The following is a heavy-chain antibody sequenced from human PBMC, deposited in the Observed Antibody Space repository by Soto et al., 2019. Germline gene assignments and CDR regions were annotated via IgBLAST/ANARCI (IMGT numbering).Heavy chain of an antibody. CDR3: ARDWGRSSWPYYYYGMDV. CDR1: GFTFSSYW. V-gene: IGHV3-7*01. CDR2: IKQDGSEK. D-gene: IGHD6-13*01. Sequence: GGSLRLPRAASGFTFSSYWMSWVRQAPGKGLEWVANIKQDGSEKYYVDSVKGRFTISRDNAKNSLYLQMNSLRAEDTAVYYCARDWGRSSWPYYYYGMDVWGQGTTVTVSS. J-gene: IGHJ6*02.